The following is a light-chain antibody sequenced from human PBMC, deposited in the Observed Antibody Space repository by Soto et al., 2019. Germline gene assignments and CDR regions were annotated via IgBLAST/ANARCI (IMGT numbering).Light chain of an antibody. CDR1: SSNIGSNT. Sequence: QSVLTQPPSVSGTPGQRVTISCSGSSSNIGSNTVNWYQQFPGTAPRLLIYSSYPRPSGVPDRFSGSQSGTSASLAISGLQSDDEADYYCAAWDDSLKAIFGGGTQLTVL. J-gene: IGLJ7*01. CDR2: SSY. CDR3: AAWDDSLKAI. V-gene: IGLV1-44*01.